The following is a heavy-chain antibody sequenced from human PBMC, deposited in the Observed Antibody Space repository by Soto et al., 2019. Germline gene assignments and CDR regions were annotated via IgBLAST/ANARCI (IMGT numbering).Heavy chain of an antibody. J-gene: IGHJ5*02. D-gene: IGHD3-10*01. CDR2: MNPNSGNT. V-gene: IGHV1-8*01. Sequence: QVQLVQSGAEVKKPGASVKVSCKASGYTFTSYDITWVRQATGPGLEWMGWMNPNSGNTGYAQKFQGRVTMTRNTAISTAYMELSSLRSEDTAVYYFARAKKLSDPWFDPCGQGTLVTVAS. CDR1: GYTFTSYD. CDR3: ARAKKLSDPWFDP.